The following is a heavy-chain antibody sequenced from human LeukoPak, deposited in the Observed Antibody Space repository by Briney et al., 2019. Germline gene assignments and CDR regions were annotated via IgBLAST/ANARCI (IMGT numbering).Heavy chain of an antibody. CDR2: IYTSGST. J-gene: IGHJ4*02. V-gene: IGHV4-4*07. Sequence: SETLSLTCTVSGGSISSYYWSWIRQPAGKGLEWIGRIYTSGSTNYNPSLKSRVTMSVDTSKNQFSLKLSSVTAADTAVYYRARGLPIAGNFDYWGQGTLVTVSS. D-gene: IGHD6-13*01. CDR3: ARGLPIAGNFDY. CDR1: GGSISSYY.